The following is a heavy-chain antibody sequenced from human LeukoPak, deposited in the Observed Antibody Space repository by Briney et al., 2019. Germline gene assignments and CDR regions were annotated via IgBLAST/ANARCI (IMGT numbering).Heavy chain of an antibody. Sequence: GGSLRLPCAASGFTFSTYWMHWVRQAPGKGLVWVSRIRSDGIATTYADSVKGRFTISRDNAKNTLYLQMNSLRAEDTAVYYCARADGSESDWYFDLWGRGTQVTVSS. D-gene: IGHD3-10*01. J-gene: IGHJ2*01. CDR2: IRSDGIAT. V-gene: IGHV3-74*01. CDR1: GFTFSTYW. CDR3: ARADGSESDWYFDL.